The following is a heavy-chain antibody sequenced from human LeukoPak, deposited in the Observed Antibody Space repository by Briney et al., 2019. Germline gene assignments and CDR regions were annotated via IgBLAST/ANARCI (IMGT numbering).Heavy chain of an antibody. CDR2: IYYTGST. CDR3: ARVYQSAEYYFDY. CDR1: GGSIDSYY. J-gene: IGHJ4*02. V-gene: IGHV4-59*01. Sequence: SETLSLTCTVSGGSIDSYYWSWIRQPPGKGLEWIGYIYYTGSTEYHPSLKSGVTISLDTSKNQFSLKLTSVTAADTAVYYCARVYQSAEYYFDYWGQGNLVSVSS. D-gene: IGHD2-2*01.